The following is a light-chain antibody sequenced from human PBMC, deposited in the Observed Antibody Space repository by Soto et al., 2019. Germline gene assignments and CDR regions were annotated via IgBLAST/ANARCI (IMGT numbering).Light chain of an antibody. CDR2: DAS. J-gene: IGKJ4*01. CDR3: QQYNNWPLT. CDR1: QTVRNNY. V-gene: IGKV3D-20*02. Sequence: EIVLTQSPGTPSLSPGERATLSCRASQTVRNNYLAWYQQKPGQAPRLLIYDASSRATGIPDRFTGSGSGTEFTLTISSLQSEDFAVYYCQQYNNWPLTFGGGTKVDI.